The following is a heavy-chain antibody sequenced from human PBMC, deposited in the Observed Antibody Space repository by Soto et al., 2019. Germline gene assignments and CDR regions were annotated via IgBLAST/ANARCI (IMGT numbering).Heavy chain of an antibody. CDR3: ATFPYSSGWSTAGGYYFDY. D-gene: IGHD6-19*01. CDR1: GGSISSYY. V-gene: IGHV4-59*01. Sequence: SETLSLTCTVSGGSISSYYGSWIRQPPGKGLEWIGYIYYSGSTNYNPSLKSRVTISVDTSKNQFSLKLSSVTAADTAVYYCATFPYSSGWSTAGGYYFDYWGQGTLVTVSS. J-gene: IGHJ4*02. CDR2: IYYSGST.